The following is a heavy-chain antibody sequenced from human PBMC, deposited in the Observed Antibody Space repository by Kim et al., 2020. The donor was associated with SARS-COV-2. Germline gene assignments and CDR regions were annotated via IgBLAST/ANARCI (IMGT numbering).Heavy chain of an antibody. Sequence: GGSLRLSCAASGFTFSNAWMSWVRQAPGKGLEWVGRIKSKTDGGTTDYAAPVKGRFTISRDDSKNTLYLQMNSLKTEDTAVYYCTTPKYSSSWDSGYYYYGMDVWGQGTTVTVSS. CDR3: TTPKYSSSWDSGYYYYGMDV. D-gene: IGHD6-13*01. V-gene: IGHV3-15*01. CDR1: GFTFSNAW. J-gene: IGHJ6*02. CDR2: IKSKTDGGTT.